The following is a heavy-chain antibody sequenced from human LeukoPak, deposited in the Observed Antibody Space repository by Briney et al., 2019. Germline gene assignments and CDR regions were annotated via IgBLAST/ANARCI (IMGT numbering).Heavy chain of an antibody. V-gene: IGHV3-48*04. D-gene: IGHD3-10*01. Sequence: GGSLRLSCAASGFTFSSYGMHWVRQAPGKGLEWASYISSSCSTIYCADSVKGRFTISRDNAKNSLYLQMNSLRAEDTAVYYCARGATMVRGVINTTPFDYWGQGTLVTVSS. CDR1: GFTFSSYG. CDR3: ARGATMVRGVINTTPFDY. CDR2: ISSSCSTI. J-gene: IGHJ4*02.